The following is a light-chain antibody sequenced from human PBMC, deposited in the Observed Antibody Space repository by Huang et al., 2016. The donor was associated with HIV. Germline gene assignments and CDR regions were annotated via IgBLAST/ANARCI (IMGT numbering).Light chain of an antibody. Sequence: EIVMTQSPDTLSVSPGERATLSCRASQSVRDKLAWYQQKPGQAPRLLLHATSTRVAGVPARFSGSGSGTEFTLTISSLQSEDCGVYYCQQYESWPPPTFGGGTKVEIK. J-gene: IGKJ4*01. CDR3: QQYESWPPPT. V-gene: IGKV3-15*01. CDR1: QSVRDK. CDR2: ATS.